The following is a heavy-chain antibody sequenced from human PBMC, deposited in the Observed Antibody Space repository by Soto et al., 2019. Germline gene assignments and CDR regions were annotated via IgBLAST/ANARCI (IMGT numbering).Heavy chain of an antibody. CDR1: GVSINDDTYY. CDR2: IYYSGTS. Sequence: PSETLSLTCTVSGVSINDDTYYWGWIRQPPGKGLEWIGSIYYSGTSSYNPSLESRVTMSVDTSKKQLSLRLRSVTAADTAVYYCARLHCDSPNCVPLDPWGQGTLVTVSS. V-gene: IGHV4-39*01. CDR3: ARLHCDSPNCVPLDP. D-gene: IGHD2-2*01. J-gene: IGHJ5*02.